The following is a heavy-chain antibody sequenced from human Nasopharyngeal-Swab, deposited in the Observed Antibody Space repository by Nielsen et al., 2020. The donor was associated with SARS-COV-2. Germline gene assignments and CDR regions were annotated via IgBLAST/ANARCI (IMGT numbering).Heavy chain of an antibody. CDR3: AKDREATYYYGSESFDY. CDR2: ISGSGGST. Sequence: GGSLRLSCGASGFTFSSYTMSWVRQAPGKGLEWVSAISGSGGSTYYADSVKGRFTISRDNSKNTLYLQMNSLRAEDTAVYYCAKDREATYYYGSESFDYWGQGTLVTVSS. V-gene: IGHV3-23*01. D-gene: IGHD3-10*01. J-gene: IGHJ4*02. CDR1: GFTFSSYT.